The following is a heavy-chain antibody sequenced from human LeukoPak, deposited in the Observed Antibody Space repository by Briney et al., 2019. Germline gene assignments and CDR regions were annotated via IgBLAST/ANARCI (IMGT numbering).Heavy chain of an antibody. CDR3: ARAKYSSSSSPFDY. D-gene: IGHD6-6*01. J-gene: IGHJ4*02. Sequence: GGSLRLSCAASGFTVSSNYMSWVRQAPGKGLEWVSVIYSVGSTYYADSVKDRFTISRHNSKNTLYLQMNSLRAADTAVYYCARAKYSSSSSPFDYWGQGTLVTVSS. CDR2: IYSVGST. CDR1: GFTVSSNY. V-gene: IGHV3-53*04.